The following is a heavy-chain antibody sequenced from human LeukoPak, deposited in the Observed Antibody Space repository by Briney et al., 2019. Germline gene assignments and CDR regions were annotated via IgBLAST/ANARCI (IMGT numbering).Heavy chain of an antibody. J-gene: IGHJ4*02. CDR1: GFTFSSYA. CDR2: ISYDGSNK. V-gene: IGHV3-30-3*01. Sequence: GGPLRLSCAASGFTFSSYAMHWVRQAPGKGLEWVAVISYDGSNKYYANSVKGRFTISRDNSKNTLYLQMNSLRAEDTAVYYGARDAEGSGIAACDYWGQGTLVTVSS. D-gene: IGHD3-10*01. CDR3: ARDAEGSGIAACDY.